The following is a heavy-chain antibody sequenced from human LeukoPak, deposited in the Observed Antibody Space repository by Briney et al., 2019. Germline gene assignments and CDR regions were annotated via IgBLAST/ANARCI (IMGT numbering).Heavy chain of an antibody. CDR3: ATYCSSTSCYFDPDDY. J-gene: IGHJ4*02. Sequence: GGSLRLSCGGSGFNFSPSNLNWVRQAPGKGLEWVSSISSSSSYIYYADSVKGRFTISRDNAKNSLYLQMNSLRAEDTAVYYCATYCSSTSCYFDPDDYWGQGTLVTVSS. CDR1: GFNFSPSN. CDR2: ISSSSSYI. V-gene: IGHV3-21*01. D-gene: IGHD2-2*01.